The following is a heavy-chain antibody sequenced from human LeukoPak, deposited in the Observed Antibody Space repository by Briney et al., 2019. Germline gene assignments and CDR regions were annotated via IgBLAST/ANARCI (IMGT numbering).Heavy chain of an antibody. CDR1: GYTLTELS. Sequence: ASVKVSCKVSGYTLTELSMHWVRQAPGKGLEWMGGFDPEDGETIYAQKFQGRVTMTEDTSTDTAYMELSSLRSEDTAVYYCATQYNKWLRFPFFDYWGQGTLVTVSS. CDR3: ATQYNKWLRFPFFDY. J-gene: IGHJ4*02. V-gene: IGHV1-24*01. CDR2: FDPEDGET. D-gene: IGHD5-12*01.